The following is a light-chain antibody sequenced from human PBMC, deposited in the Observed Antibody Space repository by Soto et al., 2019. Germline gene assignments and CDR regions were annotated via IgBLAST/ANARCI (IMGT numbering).Light chain of an antibody. Sequence: EIVLTQSPGTLSLSPGERATLSCRASQSVSSSYLAWYQPKPGQAPRLLIYGASSRATGIPDRFSGSGSGTDFTLTISRLEPEDFAVYYCQLYGSSPQYTFGQGTKLEIK. J-gene: IGKJ2*01. CDR2: GAS. CDR1: QSVSSSY. CDR3: QLYGSSPQYT. V-gene: IGKV3-20*01.